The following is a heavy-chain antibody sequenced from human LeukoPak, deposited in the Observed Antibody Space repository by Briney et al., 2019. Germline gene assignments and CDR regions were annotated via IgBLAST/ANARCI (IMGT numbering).Heavy chain of an antibody. V-gene: IGHV2-5*01. CDR1: GFSLSTTAVG. CDR2: IYWNDNK. Sequence: AGPTLVKPTQTLTLTCTFSGFSLSTTAVGVGWFGQPPGKALEWLALIYWNDNKRYSPSLENRLTITKDTSTNPVVFAMTNVDPVDTATYYCAHLSATYSNRFDYCGQGTLVTVSS. CDR3: AHLSATYSNRFDY. J-gene: IGHJ4*02. D-gene: IGHD2-15*01.